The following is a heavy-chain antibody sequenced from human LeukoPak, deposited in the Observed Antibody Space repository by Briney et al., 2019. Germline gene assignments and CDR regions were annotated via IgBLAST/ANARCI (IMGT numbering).Heavy chain of an antibody. CDR1: GFTFSNYW. V-gene: IGHV3-7*01. CDR2: IKQDGSEK. Sequence: PGGSLRFSCAASGFTFSNYWMTWVRQAPGKGLEWVANIKQDGSEKDYVDSVKGRFTISRDNAQSSLYLQMHSLRAEDTAVYYCARDGVVDFWVSYGTYNYYYMDVWGKGTTVTVSS. J-gene: IGHJ6*03. D-gene: IGHD3-16*01. CDR3: ARDGVVDFWVSYGTYNYYYMDV.